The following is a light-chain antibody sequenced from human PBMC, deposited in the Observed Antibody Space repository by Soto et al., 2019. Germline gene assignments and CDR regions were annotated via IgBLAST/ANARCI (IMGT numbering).Light chain of an antibody. Sequence: QSELTQPPSVSGAPGQKVIISCTGSTSNIGAGYDVHWYQQLPGTAPKLLIYSNSNRPSGVPDRLSGSKSGTSASLAITGLQVEDEADYYCQSYDSSLSAAVFGGGTKLTVL. CDR3: QSYDSSLSAAV. V-gene: IGLV1-40*01. J-gene: IGLJ3*02. CDR1: TSNIGAGYD. CDR2: SNS.